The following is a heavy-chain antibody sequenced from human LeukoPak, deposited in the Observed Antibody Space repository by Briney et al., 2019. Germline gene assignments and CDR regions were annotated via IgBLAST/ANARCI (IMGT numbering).Heavy chain of an antibody. CDR1: GGSISSSSYY. CDR3: ARHPRGFVGYSYGYGSVETDY. D-gene: IGHD5-18*01. J-gene: IGHJ4*02. V-gene: IGHV4-39*01. Sequence: KPSETLSLTCTVSGGSISSSSYYWGWIRQPPGKGLEWIGSIYYSGSTYYNPSLKSRVTISVDTSKNQFSLKLSSVTAADTAVYYCARHPRGFVGYSYGYGSVETDYWGQGTLVTVSS. CDR2: IYYSGST.